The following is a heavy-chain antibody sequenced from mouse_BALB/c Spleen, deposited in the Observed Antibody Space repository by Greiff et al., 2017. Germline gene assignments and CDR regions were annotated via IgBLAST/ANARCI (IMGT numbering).Heavy chain of an antibody. CDR3: ARNYRYDY. D-gene: IGHD2-14*01. CDR1: GYSITSDYA. J-gene: IGHJ2*01. Sequence: ESGPGLVKPSQSLSLTCTVTGYSITSDYAWNWIRQFPGNKLEWMGYISYSGSTSYNPSLKSRISITRDTSKNQFFLQLNSVTTEDTATYYCARNYRYDYWGQGTTLTVSS. V-gene: IGHV3-2*02. CDR2: ISYSGST.